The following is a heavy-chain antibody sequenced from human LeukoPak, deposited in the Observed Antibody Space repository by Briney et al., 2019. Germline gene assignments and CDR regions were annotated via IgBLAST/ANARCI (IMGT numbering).Heavy chain of an antibody. D-gene: IGHD5-24*01. J-gene: IGHJ4*02. CDR2: IYSGGST. CDR3: ARGYNFDYFDY. CDR1: GFTVSSNY. Sequence: GGSLRLSCAASGFTVSSNYMSWVRQAPGKGLEWVSVIYSGGSTYYADSVKGRFTISRDNSKNTLYLQMNSLRAEDTAVYYCARGYNFDYFDYWGQGTLVTVSS. V-gene: IGHV3-53*01.